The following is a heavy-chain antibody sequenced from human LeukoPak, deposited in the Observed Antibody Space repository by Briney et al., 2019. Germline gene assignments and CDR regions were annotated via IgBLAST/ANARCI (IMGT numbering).Heavy chain of an antibody. J-gene: IGHJ3*02. CDR3: TKACRAATGPDASDI. V-gene: IGHV3-74*01. Sequence: GGSLRLSCAASGFTFSAYWMHWVRQAPGKGLVWVSRINTDGSSPTYAASVKGRFTISRDNAKNTLYLQMSSLTAEDTAVYYCTKACRAATGPDASDIWGQGTMVTVSS. D-gene: IGHD6-13*01. CDR2: INTDGSSP. CDR1: GFTFSAYW.